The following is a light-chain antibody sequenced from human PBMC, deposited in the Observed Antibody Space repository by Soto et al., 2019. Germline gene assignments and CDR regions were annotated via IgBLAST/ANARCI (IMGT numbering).Light chain of an antibody. CDR2: KAS. V-gene: IGKV1-5*03. CDR3: QQYYSYSYS. Sequence: DIPMTQSPSTLSASVGDRVTITCRASQSISSWLAWYQQKPGKAPNLLISKASSLESGVPSRFSGSGSGTEFTHTISSLQPDDFATYYCQQYYSYSYSFGQGTKLEIK. J-gene: IGKJ2*01. CDR1: QSISSW.